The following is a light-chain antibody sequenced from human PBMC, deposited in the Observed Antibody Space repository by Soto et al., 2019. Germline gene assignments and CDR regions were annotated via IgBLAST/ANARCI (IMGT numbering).Light chain of an antibody. J-gene: IGLJ1*01. V-gene: IGLV2-14*01. Sequence: QSALTQPASVSGSPGQSITISCTGTSSDVGGYNYVSWYQRYPGKAPKLMIFDVSYRPSGVSNRFSGSKSGNTASLTISGLQAEDEADYYCSSYTSSSSNVFGTGTKLTVL. CDR1: SSDVGGYNY. CDR3: SSYTSSSSNV. CDR2: DVS.